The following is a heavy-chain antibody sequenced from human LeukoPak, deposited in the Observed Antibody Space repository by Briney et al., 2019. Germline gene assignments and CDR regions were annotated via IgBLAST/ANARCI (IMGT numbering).Heavy chain of an antibody. CDR1: GGSISSYY. CDR2: INHSGST. Sequence: KPSETLSLTCTVSGGSISSYYWSWIRQPPGKGLEWIGEINHSGSTNYNPSLKSRVTISVDTSKNQFSLKLSSVTAADTAVYYCARRRARHRVAVAGTYNWFDPWGQGTLVTVSS. V-gene: IGHV4-34*01. CDR3: ARRRARHRVAVAGTYNWFDP. J-gene: IGHJ5*02. D-gene: IGHD6-19*01.